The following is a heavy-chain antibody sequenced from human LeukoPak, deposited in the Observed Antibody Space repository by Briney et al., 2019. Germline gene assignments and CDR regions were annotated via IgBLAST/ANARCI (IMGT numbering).Heavy chain of an antibody. V-gene: IGHV3-33*05. CDR2: ISYDGSNK. CDR3: ARDLGQYYDTSDNWFDP. CDR1: RFTFSSYG. Sequence: GGSLRLSCAASRFTFSSYGMHWVRQAPGKGLEWVAVISYDGSNKYYADSVKGRFIISRDNAKNTLNLQMNSLRAEDTAVYYCARDLGQYYDTSDNWFDPWGQGTLVTVSS. J-gene: IGHJ5*02. D-gene: IGHD3-22*01.